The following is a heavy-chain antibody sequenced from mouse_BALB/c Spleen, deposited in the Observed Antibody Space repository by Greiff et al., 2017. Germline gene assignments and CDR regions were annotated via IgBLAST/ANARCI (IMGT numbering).Heavy chain of an antibody. V-gene: IGHV6-6*02. D-gene: IGHD2-14*01. CDR2: IRLKSNNYAT. J-gene: IGHJ3*01. CDR1: GFTFSNYW. CDR3: TRENYRYDGAY. Sequence: EVQLQQSGGGLVQPGGSMKLSCVASGFTFSNYWMNWVRQSPEKGLEWVAEIRLKSNNYATHYAESVKGRFTISRDDSKSSVYLQMNNLRAEDTGIYYCTRENYRYDGAYWGQGTLVTVSA.